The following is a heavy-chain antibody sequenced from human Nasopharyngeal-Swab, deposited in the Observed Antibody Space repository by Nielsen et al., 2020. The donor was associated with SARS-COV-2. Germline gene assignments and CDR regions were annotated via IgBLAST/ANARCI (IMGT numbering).Heavy chain of an antibody. D-gene: IGHD6-13*01. V-gene: IGHV3-23*01. CDR3: AKAWAAAGLSFYYYMDV. Sequence: VRQMPGKGLEWVSTLSGTGESTYYADSVTGRFAISRDNSNNTLYLQMHGLRAEDTAIYFCAKAWAAAGLSFYYYMDVWGKGTTVTVSS. CDR2: LSGTGEST. J-gene: IGHJ6*03.